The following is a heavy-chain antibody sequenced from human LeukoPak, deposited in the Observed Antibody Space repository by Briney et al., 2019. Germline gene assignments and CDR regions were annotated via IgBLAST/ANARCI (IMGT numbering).Heavy chain of an antibody. Sequence: PSETLSLTCTVSGGSISSYYWSWLRQPPGKGLEWIGYIYYSGSTNYNPSLKSRVTISVDTSKNQFSLKLSSVTAADTAVYYCARGDRYCSSTSCYGYYFDYWGQGTLVTVSS. CDR3: ARGDRYCSSTSCYGYYFDY. V-gene: IGHV4-59*01. J-gene: IGHJ4*02. CDR2: IYYSGST. D-gene: IGHD2-2*01. CDR1: GGSISSYY.